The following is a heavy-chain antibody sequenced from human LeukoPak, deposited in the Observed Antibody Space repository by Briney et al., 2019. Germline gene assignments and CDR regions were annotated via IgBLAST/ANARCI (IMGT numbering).Heavy chain of an antibody. CDR1: GENFSIYF. D-gene: IGHD4-23*01. CDR3: ARDHGGNTELDF. Sequence: SETLSLTCAVYGENFSIYFYSWIRQPPGKGLEWIGRIYTSGSTNYNPSLKSRVTISVDTSKNQFSLKLSSVTAADTAVYYCARDHGGNTELDFWGQGTLVTVSS. V-gene: IGHV4-59*10. J-gene: IGHJ4*02. CDR2: IYTSGST.